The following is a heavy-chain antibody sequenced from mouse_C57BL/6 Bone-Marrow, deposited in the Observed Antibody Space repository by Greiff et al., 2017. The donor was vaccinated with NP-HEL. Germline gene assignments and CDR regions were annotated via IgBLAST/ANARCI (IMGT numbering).Heavy chain of an antibody. V-gene: IGHV1-15*01. J-gene: IGHJ4*01. CDR1: GYTFTDYE. CDR2: IDPETGGT. Sequence: VQLQESGAELVRPGASVTLSCKASGYTFTDYEMHWVKQTPVHGLEWIGAIDPETGGTAYNQKFKGKDILTADNASSTAYLELRSLTSEDTAIYYCTRDNSGYEGYAMDYWGQGTSVTVSS. D-gene: IGHD3-2*02. CDR3: TRDNSGYEGYAMDY.